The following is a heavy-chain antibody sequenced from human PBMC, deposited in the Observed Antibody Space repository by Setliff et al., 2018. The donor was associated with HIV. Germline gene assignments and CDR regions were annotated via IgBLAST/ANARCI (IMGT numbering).Heavy chain of an antibody. D-gene: IGHD6-13*01. CDR2: IYSNGIT. Sequence: PSETLSLTCTVSGGSIGVDCWSWIRQPPGKGLEWIGYIYSNGITRYNPSLKSRVTISADTSRDQFSLRLTSVSAADTAVYYCATGVPSSNRYGLAFDIWGQGTMVTVTS. J-gene: IGHJ3*02. V-gene: IGHV4-4*09. CDR3: ATGVPSSNRYGLAFDI. CDR1: GGSIGVDC.